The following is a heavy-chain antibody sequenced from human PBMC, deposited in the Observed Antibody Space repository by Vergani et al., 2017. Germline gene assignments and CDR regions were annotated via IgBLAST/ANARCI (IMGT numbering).Heavy chain of an antibody. D-gene: IGHD3-22*01. J-gene: IGHJ4*02. CDR3: AHKASDNSAYHY. CDR2: IYGNEDK. Sequence: QITLKESGPTLVKPTQTLTLTCTFSGFSLRNKDVGVAWIRQPPGEALEWLALIYGNEDKRYSPSLKTSLTLTKDTSKNQVVLKMTNVDPVDTATYYCAHKASDNSAYHYWGQGTPVTVSS. V-gene: IGHV2-5*01. CDR1: GFSLRNKDVG.